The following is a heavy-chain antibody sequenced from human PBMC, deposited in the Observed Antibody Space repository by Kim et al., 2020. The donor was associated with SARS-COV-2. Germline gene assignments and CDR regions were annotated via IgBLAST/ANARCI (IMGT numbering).Heavy chain of an antibody. CDR2: GST. J-gene: IGHJ4*02. CDR3: ARGLYEFDY. Sequence: GSTNYNPSLKSRVTISVDTSKNQLSLKLSSVTAADTAVYYCARGLYEFDYWGQGTLVTVSS. D-gene: IGHD5-12*01. V-gene: IGHV4-34*01.